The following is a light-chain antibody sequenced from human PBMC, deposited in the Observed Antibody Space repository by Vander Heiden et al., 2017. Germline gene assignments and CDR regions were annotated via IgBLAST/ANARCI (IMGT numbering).Light chain of an antibody. J-gene: IGKJ5*01. V-gene: IGKV4-1*01. CDR2: WAS. CDR3: QQSYSAPPT. CDR1: QSLLYSPNSKNY. Sequence: DIVLTQSPDSLAVSLGERATINCKSSQSLLYSPNSKNYLAWYQQKPGQPPKLLIYWASTREFGVPDRFSGSGSGTDFTLTISSLRAEDVAVYYCQQSYSAPPTFGQGTRLEIK.